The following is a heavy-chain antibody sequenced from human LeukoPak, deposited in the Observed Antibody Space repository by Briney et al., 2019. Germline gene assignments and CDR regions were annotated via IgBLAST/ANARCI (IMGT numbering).Heavy chain of an antibody. CDR2: IIPIFGTA. CDR3: AKETGYCSSTSCPRGAFDI. J-gene: IGHJ3*02. V-gene: IGHV1-69*05. D-gene: IGHD2-2*01. CDR1: GGTFSSYA. Sequence: GASVKVSCKASGGTFSSYAISWVRQAPGQGLEWMGGIIPIFGTANYAQKFQGRVTITTDESTSTAYMELSSLRSEDTAVYYCAKETGYCSSTSCPRGAFDIWGQGTMVTVSS.